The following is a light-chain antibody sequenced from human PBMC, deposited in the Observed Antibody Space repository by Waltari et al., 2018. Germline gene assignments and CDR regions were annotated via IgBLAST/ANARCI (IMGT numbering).Light chain of an antibody. J-gene: IGLJ1*01. CDR2: EVS. CDR3: SLYAGSNDYV. CDR1: SSDVCGYNY. V-gene: IGLV2-8*01. Sequence: QSALTQPPSASGSPGQSVTISCTGTSSDVCGYNYVSWYQQHPGKAPKLMIYEVSKRPAGVPDRFSGSKSGNTAALTVSGLQAEDEADYYCSLYAGSNDYVFGTGTKVTVL.